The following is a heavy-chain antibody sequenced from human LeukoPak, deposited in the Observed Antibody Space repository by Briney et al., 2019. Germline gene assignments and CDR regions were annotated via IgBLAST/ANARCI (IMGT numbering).Heavy chain of an antibody. CDR2: ISGSGGST. CDR3: AKTYCSGGSCYSYCFDY. D-gene: IGHD2-15*01. Sequence: PGGSLRLSCAASGFTFSSYAMSWVRQAPGKGLEWVSAISGSGGSTYYADSVKGRFTISRDNSKNTLYLQMNSLRAEDTAVYYCAKTYCSGGSCYSYCFDYWGQGTLVTVSS. V-gene: IGHV3-23*01. CDR1: GFTFSSYA. J-gene: IGHJ4*02.